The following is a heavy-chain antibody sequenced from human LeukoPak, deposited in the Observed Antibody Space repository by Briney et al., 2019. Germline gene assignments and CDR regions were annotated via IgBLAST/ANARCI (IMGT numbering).Heavy chain of an antibody. V-gene: IGHV4-30-2*01. CDR1: GGSISSGGYS. CDR3: ARLHYDSSGYFGGNWFDP. J-gene: IGHJ5*02. D-gene: IGHD3-22*01. CDR2: IYHSGST. Sequence: PSQTLSLTCAVSGGSISSGGYSWSWIRQPPGKGLEWIGYIYHSGSTYYDPSLKSRVTISVDRSKNQFSLKLSSVTAADTAVYYCARLHYDSSGYFGGNWFDPWGQGTLVTVSS.